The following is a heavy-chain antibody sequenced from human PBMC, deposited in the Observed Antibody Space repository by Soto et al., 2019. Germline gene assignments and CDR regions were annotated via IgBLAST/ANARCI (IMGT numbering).Heavy chain of an antibody. J-gene: IGHJ6*02. V-gene: IGHV3-30*03. Sequence: GGTLRLSCAASGFTFSSYGMHWVRQAPGKGLEWVAVISYDGSNKYYADSVKGRFTISRDNSKNTLYLQMNSLRAEDTAVYYCARSHSSGWPYYYYGMDVWGQGTTVTVSS. CDR1: GFTFSSYG. CDR3: ARSHSSGWPYYYYGMDV. D-gene: IGHD6-25*01. CDR2: ISYDGSNK.